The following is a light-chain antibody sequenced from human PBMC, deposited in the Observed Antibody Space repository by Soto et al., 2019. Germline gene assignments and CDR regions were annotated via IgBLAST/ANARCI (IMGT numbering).Light chain of an antibody. CDR2: YDS. CDR1: NIGSNT. J-gene: IGLJ2*01. CDR3: QVWDSTSDHPV. V-gene: IGLV3-21*04. Sequence: SYELIQPPSVSVAPGKTAMISCGGNNIGSNTVHWYQQKPGQAPVLVIYYDSDRPSGIPERFSGSNSGNTATLTISRVEAGDEADYFCQVWDSTSDHPVFGGGTKLTVL.